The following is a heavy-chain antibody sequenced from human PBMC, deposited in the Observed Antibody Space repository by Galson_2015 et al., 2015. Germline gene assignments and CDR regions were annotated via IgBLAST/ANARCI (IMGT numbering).Heavy chain of an antibody. CDR3: ARDAPYCGGDCYSFDY. V-gene: IGHV4-34*01. J-gene: IGHJ4*02. CDR2: ISHSGST. D-gene: IGHD2-21*02. CDR1: GGSFSGYY. Sequence: ETLSLTCAIYGGSFSGYYWSWIRQPPGKGLEWIGEISHSGSTNYNPSLKSRVTISVDTSKNQFSLKLSSVTAADTVVYYCARDAPYCGGDCYSFDYWGQGTLVTVSS.